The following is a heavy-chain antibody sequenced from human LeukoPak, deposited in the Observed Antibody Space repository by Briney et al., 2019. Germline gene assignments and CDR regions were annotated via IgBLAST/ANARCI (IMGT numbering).Heavy chain of an antibody. CDR2: IYYSGST. CDR3: ARQYDYVWGSYRATFDY. J-gene: IGHJ4*02. D-gene: IGHD3-16*02. CDR1: GGSISSSSYY. Sequence: PSETLSLTCTVSGGSISSSSYYWGWIRQPPGKGLEWIGSIYYSGSTYYNPSLKSRVTISVDTSKNQFSLKLSSVTAADTAVYCCARQYDYVWGSYRATFDYWGQGTLVTVSS. V-gene: IGHV4-39*01.